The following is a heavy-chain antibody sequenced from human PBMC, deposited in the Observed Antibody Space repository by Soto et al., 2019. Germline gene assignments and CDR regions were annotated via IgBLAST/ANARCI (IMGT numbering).Heavy chain of an antibody. CDR3: ARRGVTMVRGVIKGTHYYMDV. D-gene: IGHD3-10*01. CDR2: IWYDGSNK. Sequence: QVQLVESGGGVVQPGRSLRLSCAASGFTFSSYGMHWVRQAPDKGLAWVAVIWYDGSNKYYADSVKGRFTISRDNSKNTLYLQMNSLRAEDTAVYYCARRGVTMVRGVIKGTHYYMDVWGKGTTVTVSS. V-gene: IGHV3-33*01. J-gene: IGHJ6*03. CDR1: GFTFSSYG.